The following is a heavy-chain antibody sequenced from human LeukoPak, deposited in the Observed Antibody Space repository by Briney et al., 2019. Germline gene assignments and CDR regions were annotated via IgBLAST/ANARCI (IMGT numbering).Heavy chain of an antibody. V-gene: IGHV3-49*04. CDR3: TRGPTQQWVYYGMDV. CDR1: GFTFGDHA. CDR2: IRSKAYGGTT. J-gene: IGHJ6*02. Sequence: GGSLRLSCTTSGFTFGDHAMSWVRQAPGKGLEWVGLIRSKAYGGTTEHAASVKGRFTISRDDSKSIAYLQMNSLKTEDTAVYYCTRGPTQQWVYYGMDVWGQGTTVIVSS. D-gene: IGHD1-1*01.